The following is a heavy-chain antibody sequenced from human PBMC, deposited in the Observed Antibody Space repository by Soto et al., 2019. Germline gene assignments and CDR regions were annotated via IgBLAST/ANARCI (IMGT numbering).Heavy chain of an antibody. CDR3: AKKYHYDSGTYLYHFDY. Sequence: EVQLLESGGGLVQPGGSLRLSCAASGFIFNNYAMSWVRGAPGKGLEWVSTVGWSGSSTYYADSVKGRFTISRDNSKNTLYLQMSSLPAEDTAVYYCAKKYHYDSGTYLYHFDYWGQGTLVIVSS. D-gene: IGHD3-10*01. V-gene: IGHV3-23*01. CDR1: GFIFNNYA. J-gene: IGHJ4*02. CDR2: VGWSGSST.